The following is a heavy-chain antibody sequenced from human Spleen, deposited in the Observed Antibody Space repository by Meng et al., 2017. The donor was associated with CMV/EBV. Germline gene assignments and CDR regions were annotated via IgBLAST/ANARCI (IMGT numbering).Heavy chain of an antibody. J-gene: IGHJ4*02. D-gene: IGHD5-18*01. CDR2: ISAYNGNT. Sequence: ASVKVSCKASGYTFTSYGISWVRQAPGQGLEWMGWISAYNGNTNYAQKFQGRVTITTDESTSTAYMELSSLRSEDTAVYYCARGPSYPYYFDYWGQGTLVTVSS. CDR1: GYTFTSYG. V-gene: IGHV1-18*01. CDR3: ARGPSYPYYFDY.